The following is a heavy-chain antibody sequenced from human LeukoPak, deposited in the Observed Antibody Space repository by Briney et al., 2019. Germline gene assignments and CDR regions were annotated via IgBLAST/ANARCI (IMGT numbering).Heavy chain of an antibody. D-gene: IGHD1-7*01. CDR2: IIAIFNTP. J-gene: IGHJ4*02. CDR3: VRFPVYESVWKYDFDY. CDR1: GGTFTNYA. Sequence: SVKVSCKASGGTFTNYAFNWVRQAPGQGLEWMGGIIAIFNTPNYAQKFQGRIIITADESTSTAYMELSSLRSEDTAIYYCVRFPVYESVWKYDFDYWGQGTLVTVSS. V-gene: IGHV1-69*13.